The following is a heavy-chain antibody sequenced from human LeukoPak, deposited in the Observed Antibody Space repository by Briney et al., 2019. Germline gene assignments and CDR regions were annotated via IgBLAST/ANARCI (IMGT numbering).Heavy chain of an antibody. D-gene: IGHD1-26*01. CDR3: ARSEYSGPVTSNWFDP. Sequence: SSETLSLTCTVSGGSISSYYWSWIRQPPGKGLEWIGYIYYSGSTNYNPSLKSRVTISVDTSKNQFSLKLSSVTAADTAVYYCARSEYSGPVTSNWFDPWGQGTLVTVSS. J-gene: IGHJ5*02. CDR1: GGSISSYY. CDR2: IYYSGST. V-gene: IGHV4-59*01.